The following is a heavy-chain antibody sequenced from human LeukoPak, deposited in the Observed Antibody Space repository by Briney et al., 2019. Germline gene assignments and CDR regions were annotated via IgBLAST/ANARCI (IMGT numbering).Heavy chain of an antibody. Sequence: GESLKISCKVSGYTFTSYWIGWVRQMPGKGLQWMGIIYPGDSDTRYSPSFQGQVTISADKSIRTAYLQWSSLKASDTAMYYCARHIKGGDAAGSGYYFDYWGQGTLVTVSS. CDR3: ARHIKGGDAAGSGYYFDY. D-gene: IGHD3-10*01. CDR1: GYTFTSYW. CDR2: IYPGDSDT. V-gene: IGHV5-51*01. J-gene: IGHJ4*02.